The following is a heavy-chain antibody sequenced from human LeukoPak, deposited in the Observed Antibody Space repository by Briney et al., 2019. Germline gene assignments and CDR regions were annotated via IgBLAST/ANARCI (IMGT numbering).Heavy chain of an antibody. D-gene: IGHD4/OR15-4a*01. Sequence: ASVKVSCKASGGTFSSYAISWVRQAPGQGLEWMGGIIPIFGTANYAQKFQGRVTITADESTSTAYMELSSLRSEDTAVYYCARGPAGATPMDWGQGTLVIVSS. CDR2: IIPIFGTA. V-gene: IGHV1-69*13. J-gene: IGHJ4*02. CDR1: GGTFSSYA. CDR3: ARGPAGATPMD.